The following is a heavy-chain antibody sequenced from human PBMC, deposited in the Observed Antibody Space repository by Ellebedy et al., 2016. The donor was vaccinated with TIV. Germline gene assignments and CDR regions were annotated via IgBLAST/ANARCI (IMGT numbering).Heavy chain of an antibody. CDR1: GFTFSTYS. CDR2: ISGSSSTI. D-gene: IGHD4-23*01. Sequence: GESLKISXAASGFTFSTYSMNWVRQAPGKGLEWVSYISGSSSTIYYADSVKGRFTISRDNAENTLYLQMNSLRAEDTAVYYCARSAYYGGKGYYFDYWGQGTLVTVSS. CDR3: ARSAYYGGKGYYFDY. J-gene: IGHJ4*02. V-gene: IGHV3-48*04.